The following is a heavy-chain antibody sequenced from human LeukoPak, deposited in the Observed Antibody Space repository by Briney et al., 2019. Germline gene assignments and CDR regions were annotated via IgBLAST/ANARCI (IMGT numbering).Heavy chain of an antibody. D-gene: IGHD3-10*01. CDR2: IATTGET. J-gene: IGHJ4*02. V-gene: IGHV3-13*01. CDR1: GFTFSSYD. CDR3: ARGGYYASGSLEY. Sequence: GGSLRLSCAASGFTFSSYDMHWVRQGPGKGLEWVSSIATTGETFYAGSVKGRFTISRENAKNSVDLQMNNLRAGDTAVYYCARGGYYASGSLEYWGQGALVTVSS.